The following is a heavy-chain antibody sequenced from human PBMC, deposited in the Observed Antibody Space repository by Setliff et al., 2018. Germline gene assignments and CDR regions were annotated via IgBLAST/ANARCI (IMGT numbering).Heavy chain of an antibody. Sequence: PSETLSLTCAVSGFSISSGYYWGWIRQPPGKGLEWIVSIHHSGKAYYNPSLKSRVTMSVDTSKNHVSLKLSSVTAADTAVYYCARLPNYVWGSPVDYWGQGTLVTVSS. CDR2: IHHSGKA. V-gene: IGHV4-38-2*01. CDR1: GFSISSGYY. D-gene: IGHD3-16*01. CDR3: ARLPNYVWGSPVDY. J-gene: IGHJ4*02.